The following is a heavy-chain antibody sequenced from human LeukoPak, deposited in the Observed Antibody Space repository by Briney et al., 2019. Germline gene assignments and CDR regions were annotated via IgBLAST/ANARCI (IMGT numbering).Heavy chain of an antibody. Sequence: SETLSLTCTVSVGSPSAYYSNCFSHPLGKGLEWIGYIHYSGSTNYNPSLKSRVTISSATPKNQFSLKLTSVTAADTAENYCARARDVNSFYAFDIWGQGTLVTVSS. V-gene: IGHV4-59*01. CDR1: VGSPSAYY. CDR3: ARARDVNSFYAFDI. J-gene: IGHJ3*02. D-gene: IGHD5-18*01. CDR2: IHYSGST.